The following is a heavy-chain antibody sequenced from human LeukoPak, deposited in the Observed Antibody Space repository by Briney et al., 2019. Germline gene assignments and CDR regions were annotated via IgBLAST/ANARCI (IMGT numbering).Heavy chain of an antibody. V-gene: IGHV3-21*01. CDR1: GFTFSSYS. CDR3: ARGDYGDPREYYYYDMDV. Sequence: GGSLRLSCAASGFTFSSYSMNWVRQAPGKGLEWVSSISSSSNYIYYADSVKGRFTISRDNAKNSLHLQMNSLRAEDTAVYYCARGDYGDPREYYYYDMDVWGQGTTVTVSS. D-gene: IGHD4-17*01. J-gene: IGHJ6*02. CDR2: ISSSSNYI.